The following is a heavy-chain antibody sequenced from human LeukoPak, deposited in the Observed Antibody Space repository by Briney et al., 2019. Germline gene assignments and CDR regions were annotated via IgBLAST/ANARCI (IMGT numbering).Heavy chain of an antibody. V-gene: IGHV4-31*03. CDR1: GGSISSGGYY. J-gene: IGHJ6*03. CDR2: IYYSGST. CDR3: ARVAAANSPSYYYYYYMDV. Sequence: SETLSLTCTVSGGSISSGGYYWSWIRQHPGKGLEWIVYIYYSGSTYYNPSLKSRVTISVDTSKNQFSLKLSSVTAADTAVYYCARVAAANSPSYYYYYYMDVWGQGTTVIVSS. D-gene: IGHD6-13*01.